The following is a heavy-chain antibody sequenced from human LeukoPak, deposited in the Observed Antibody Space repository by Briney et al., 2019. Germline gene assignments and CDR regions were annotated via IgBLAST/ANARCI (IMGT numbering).Heavy chain of an antibody. D-gene: IGHD3-10*01. Sequence: PSETLSLTCAVYGGSFSGYYWSWIRQPPGKGLEWIGEINHSGITNYNPSLKSRVTISVDTSKNQFSLKLSSVTAADTAVYYCARGVVWFGELYHPFDYWGQGTLVTVSS. CDR2: INHSGIT. J-gene: IGHJ4*02. CDR3: ARGVVWFGELYHPFDY. V-gene: IGHV4-34*01. CDR1: GGSFSGYY.